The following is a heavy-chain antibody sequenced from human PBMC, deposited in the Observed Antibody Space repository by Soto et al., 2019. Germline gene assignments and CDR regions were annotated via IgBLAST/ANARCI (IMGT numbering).Heavy chain of an antibody. Sequence: ASVKVSCKASGYTFTSYGISWARQAPGQGLEWMGWISAYNGNTNYAQKLQGRVTMTTDTSTSTAYMELRSLRSDDTAVYYCARDAQFYGPYWYFDLWGRGTLVT. V-gene: IGHV1-18*01. CDR1: GYTFTSYG. D-gene: IGHD4-17*01. CDR3: ARDAQFYGPYWYFDL. CDR2: ISAYNGNT. J-gene: IGHJ2*01.